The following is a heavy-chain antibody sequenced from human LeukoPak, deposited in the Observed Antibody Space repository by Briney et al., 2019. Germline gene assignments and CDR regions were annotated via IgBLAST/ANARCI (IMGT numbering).Heavy chain of an antibody. D-gene: IGHD6-13*01. V-gene: IGHV4-59*01. CDR3: ASGPYPAAGTDHQFDY. CDR2: IYYRGST. J-gene: IGHJ4*02. CDR1: GASISSYY. Sequence: SETLSLTCTVSGASISSYYWSWIRQPPGKGLEWIGYIYYRGSTNYNPSLKSRVTISVDTSRNQFSLKLSSVTAADTAVYYCASGPYPAAGTDHQFDYWGQGTLVTVSS.